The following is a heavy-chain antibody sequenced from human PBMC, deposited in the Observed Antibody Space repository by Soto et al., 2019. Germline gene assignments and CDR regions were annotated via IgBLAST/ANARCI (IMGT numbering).Heavy chain of an antibody. CDR3: ARDPSTGYYDSSGYSH. CDR2: IIPIFGTA. D-gene: IGHD3-22*01. Sequence: QVQLVQSGAEVKKPGSSVRVSCKASGGTFSSYAISWVRQAPGQGLEWMGGIIPIFGTANYAQKFQGRVTITADKSTSTAYMELSSLRSEDTAVYYCARDPSTGYYDSSGYSHWGQGTLVTVSS. V-gene: IGHV1-69*06. CDR1: GGTFSSYA. J-gene: IGHJ4*02.